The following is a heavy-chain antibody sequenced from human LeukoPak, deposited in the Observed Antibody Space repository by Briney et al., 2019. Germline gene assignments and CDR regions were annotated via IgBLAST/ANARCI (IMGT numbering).Heavy chain of an antibody. J-gene: IGHJ4*02. V-gene: IGHV3-30*19. CDR2: TPKDGSNK. D-gene: IGHD3-10*01. Sequence: GGPLRLSCGASGFTYSSYGMHWARQAPGKGLEWVTATPKDGSNKYYADSVKGRFSISRDNSKNTLYMQMNSLRPEDTAVYYCVKDGGRGVFDHWGQGMLVTVTS. CDR3: VKDGGRGVFDH. CDR1: GFTYSSYG.